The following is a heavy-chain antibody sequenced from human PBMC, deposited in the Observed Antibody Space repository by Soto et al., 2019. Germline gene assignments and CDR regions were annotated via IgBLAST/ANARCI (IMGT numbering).Heavy chain of an antibody. CDR1: GFTFSSYG. CDR2: IWYDGSNK. V-gene: IGHV3-33*01. Sequence: QSGGSLRLSCAASGFTFSSYGMHWVRQAPGKWLEWVAVIWYDGSNKYYADSVKGRFTISRDNSKNTLYLQMNSLRAEDTAVYYCARDRRLRRWGAARSMDVGGEGXTVTGS. J-gene: IGHJ6*02. CDR3: ARDRRLRRWGAARSMDV. D-gene: IGHD6-25*01.